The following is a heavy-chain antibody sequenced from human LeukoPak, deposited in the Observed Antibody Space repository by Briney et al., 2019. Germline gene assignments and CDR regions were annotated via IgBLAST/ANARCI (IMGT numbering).Heavy chain of an antibody. CDR3: ARVSGYDFWSGYYNPASYYYFDY. CDR2: ISAYNGNT. Sequence: GASVKVSCKASGYTFTSYAMNWVRQAPGQGLEWMGWISAYNGNTNYAQKLQGRVTMTTDTSTSTAYMELRSLRSDDTAVYYCARVSGYDFWSGYYNPASYYYFDYWGQGTLVTVSS. D-gene: IGHD3-3*01. V-gene: IGHV1-18*01. J-gene: IGHJ4*02. CDR1: GYTFTSYA.